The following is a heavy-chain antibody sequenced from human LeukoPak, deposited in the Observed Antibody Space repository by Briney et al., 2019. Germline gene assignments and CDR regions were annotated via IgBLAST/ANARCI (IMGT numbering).Heavy chain of an antibody. V-gene: IGHV3-23*01. CDR2: ITGSGSGT. J-gene: IGHJ4*02. CDR1: GFTFSNYA. CDR3: AKWGDYDVLTGYYVSDY. Sequence: QPGASLRLSCAASGFTFSNYAMSWVRQAPGKGLEWVSAITGSGSGTYYADSMKSRFTISRDNSKNTLYLQINSLRAEDTAVYYCAKWGDYDVLTGYYVSDYWGQGTLVTVSS. D-gene: IGHD3-9*01.